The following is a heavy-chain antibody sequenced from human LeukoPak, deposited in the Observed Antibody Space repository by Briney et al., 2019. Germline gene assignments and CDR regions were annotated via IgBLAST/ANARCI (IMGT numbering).Heavy chain of an antibody. D-gene: IGHD3-3*01. CDR1: GYTFTSYD. CDR2: MNPNSGNT. CDR3: ARGRFLEWSKPFDY. J-gene: IGHJ4*02. V-gene: IGHV1-8*01. Sequence: ASVKVSCKASGYTFTSYDINWVRQATGQGLEWMGWMNPNSGNTGYAQKFQGRVTMTRSTSISTAYMELSSLRSEDTAVYYCARGRFLEWSKPFDYWGQGTLVTVSS.